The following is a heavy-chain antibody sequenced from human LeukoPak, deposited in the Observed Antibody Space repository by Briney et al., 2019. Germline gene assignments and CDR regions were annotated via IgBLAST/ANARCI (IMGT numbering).Heavy chain of an antibody. V-gene: IGHV4-38-2*02. Sequence: SETLSLTCTVSGYSVSTDYYWGWIRQPPGKGLEWIGNIYHDGSTYYNPSLKSRVTISVDTSKNQFSLKLTSVTADDTAVYYCAREGLITIVRGVNFGYWGQGTLVSVSS. CDR3: AREGLITIVRGVNFGY. D-gene: IGHD3-10*01. CDR1: GYSVSTDYY. J-gene: IGHJ4*02. CDR2: IYHDGST.